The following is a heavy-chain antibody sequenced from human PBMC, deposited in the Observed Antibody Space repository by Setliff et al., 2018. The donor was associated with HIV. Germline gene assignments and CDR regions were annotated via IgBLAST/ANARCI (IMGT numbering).Heavy chain of an antibody. J-gene: IGHJ6*02. CDR2: INPGGGST. CDR3: ARGWGGQDSYYYGMDV. D-gene: IGHD3-16*01. Sequence: ASVKVSCKASGYTFTSYYMHWVRQAPGQGLEWMGVINPGGGSTTYAQKFQGRVTMTRDTSPSTVYMELSSLRSQDTAMYYCARGWGGQDSYYYGMDVWGQGTTVTVSS. CDR1: GYTFTSYY. V-gene: IGHV1-46*01.